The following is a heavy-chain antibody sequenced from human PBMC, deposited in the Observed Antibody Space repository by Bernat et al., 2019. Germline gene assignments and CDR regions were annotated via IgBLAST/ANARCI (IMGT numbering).Heavy chain of an antibody. J-gene: IGHJ5*02. D-gene: IGHD2-2*02. V-gene: IGHV4-30-2*01. CDR2: IYHSGST. Sequence: QLQLQESGSGLVKPSQTLSLTCAVSGGSISSGGYSWSWIRQPPGKGLEWIGYIYHSGSTYYNPSLKSRVTISVDTSKNQFSLKLSSVTAADTAVYYCARGHRGGYCSSTSCYTRYNWFDPWGQGTLVTVSS. CDR1: GGSISSGGYS. CDR3: ARGHRGGYCSSTSCYTRYNWFDP.